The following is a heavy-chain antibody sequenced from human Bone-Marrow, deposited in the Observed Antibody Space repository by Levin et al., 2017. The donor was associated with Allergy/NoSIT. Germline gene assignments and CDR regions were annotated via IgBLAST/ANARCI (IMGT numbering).Heavy chain of an antibody. Sequence: GESLKISCGASGFTFSGHGMHWLRQAPGKGLEWLTVISYDGSNKYYAESVKGRFTVSRDNSRNTVSLEMSSLRPEDTAVYYCAKDNGGTYHAGKNWFHPWGPGTLVTVS. CDR3: AKDNGGTYHAGKNWFHP. D-gene: IGHD1-26*01. V-gene: IGHV3-30*18. CDR2: ISYDGSNK. CDR1: GFTFSGHG. J-gene: IGHJ5*02.